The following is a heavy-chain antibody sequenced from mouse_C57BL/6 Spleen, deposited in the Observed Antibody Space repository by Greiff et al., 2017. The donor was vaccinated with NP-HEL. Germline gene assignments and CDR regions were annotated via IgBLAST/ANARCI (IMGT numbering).Heavy chain of an antibody. CDR1: GYTFTSYW. Sequence: QVQLKQPGAELVKPGASVKLSCKASGYTFTSYWMHWVKQRPGQGLEWIGMIHPNSGSTNYNEKFKSKATLTVDKSSSTAYMQLSSLTSEDSAVYYCARGEDYEDWYFDVWGTGTTVTVSS. V-gene: IGHV1-64*01. J-gene: IGHJ1*03. CDR3: ARGEDYEDWYFDV. CDR2: IHPNSGST. D-gene: IGHD2-4*01.